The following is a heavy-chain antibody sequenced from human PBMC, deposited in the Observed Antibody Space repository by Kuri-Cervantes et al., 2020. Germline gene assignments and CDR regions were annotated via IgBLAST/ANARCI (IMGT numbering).Heavy chain of an antibody. Sequence: LSLTCAASGFTFTNYAMHWVRQAPGKGLEWVAFIRFDGSDKYYADPVKGRFTISRDNSKSTLYLQVNSLRAEDTAVYYYAKDSGSGSYYPDYWGQGTLVTVSS. J-gene: IGHJ4*02. D-gene: IGHD3-10*01. CDR2: IRFDGSDK. CDR3: AKDSGSGSYYPDY. V-gene: IGHV3-30*02. CDR1: GFTFTNYA.